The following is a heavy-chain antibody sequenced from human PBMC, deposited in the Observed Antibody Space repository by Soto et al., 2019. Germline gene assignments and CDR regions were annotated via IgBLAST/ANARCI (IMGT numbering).Heavy chain of an antibody. CDR2: IFYTGRT. Sequence: ETLSPTCSVSGASMRSYYWNWIRQPAGRGLEWIGYIFYTGRTNYHSSLKSRVTISIDTSRKQFSLNLSSVTAADTAVYYCEGESQYQNDNVGCTGAFDLWGQGKSVTVSS. CDR3: EGESQYQNDNVGCTGAFDL. D-gene: IGHD1-1*01. V-gene: IGHV4-59*01. J-gene: IGHJ3*01. CDR1: GASMRSYY.